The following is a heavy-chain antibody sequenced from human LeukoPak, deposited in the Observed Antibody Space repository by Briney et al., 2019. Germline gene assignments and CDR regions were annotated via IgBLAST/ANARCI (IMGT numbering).Heavy chain of an antibody. Sequence: SETLSLTCTVSGGSISSSSYYWGWIRQPQGKGLEWIGSIYYSGSTNYNPSLKSRVTISVDTSKNQYSLKLSSVTAADTAVYYCARTRYYYNSRSYGAPYYFDYWGQGTLVTVSS. CDR2: IYYSGST. CDR1: GGSISSSSYY. V-gene: IGHV4-39*01. J-gene: IGHJ4*02. D-gene: IGHD3-10*01. CDR3: ARTRYYYNSRSYGAPYYFDY.